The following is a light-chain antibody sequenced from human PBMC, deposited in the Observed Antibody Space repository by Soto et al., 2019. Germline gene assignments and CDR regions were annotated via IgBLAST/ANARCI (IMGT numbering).Light chain of an antibody. J-gene: IGKJ3*01. CDR1: QSISSW. V-gene: IGKV1-5*01. CDR3: QQYNSYSPLNT. CDR2: DAS. Sequence: DIQMTQSPSTLSASVGDRVTITCRASQSISSWLAWYQQKPGKAPKLLIYDASSLESGVPSRFSGSGSGKEFTLTISSLQPDDFATYYCQQYNSYSPLNTFGPGTKVDIK.